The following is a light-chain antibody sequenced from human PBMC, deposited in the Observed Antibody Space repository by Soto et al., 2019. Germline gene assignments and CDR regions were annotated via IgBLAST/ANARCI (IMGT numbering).Light chain of an antibody. CDR2: AAS. Sequence: QLTQSRSTVSASVGDRVTITCRASQSISSWLAWYQQKPGKSPKLLIYAASSLQSGVPSRFSGSGSGTDFTLTISSLQPEDFATYYCQQSYSTITFGQGTRLEI. J-gene: IGKJ5*01. CDR3: QQSYSTIT. V-gene: IGKV1-39*01. CDR1: QSISSW.